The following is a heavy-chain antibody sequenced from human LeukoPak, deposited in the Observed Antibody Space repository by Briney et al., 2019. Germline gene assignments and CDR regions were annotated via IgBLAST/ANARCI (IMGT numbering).Heavy chain of an antibody. Sequence: ASVKVSCKVSGYTLTELSMHWVRQAPGKGLEWMGGFDPEDGETIYAQKFQGRVTMTEDTSTDTAYMELSSLRSEDTAVYYCATVTYDSSSYYIPLDYWGQGTLVTVSS. CDR1: GYTLTELS. CDR3: ATVTYDSSSYYIPLDY. D-gene: IGHD3-22*01. CDR2: FDPEDGET. V-gene: IGHV1-24*01. J-gene: IGHJ4*02.